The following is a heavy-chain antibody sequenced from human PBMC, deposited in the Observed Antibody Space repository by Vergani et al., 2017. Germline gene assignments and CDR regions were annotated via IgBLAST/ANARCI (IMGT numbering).Heavy chain of an antibody. Sequence: QVQLVQSGAEVKKPGSSVKVSCKASGGTFSSYAISWVRQAPGQGLEWMGGIIPIFGTANYAQKFQGRVTMTTDTSTSTAYMELRSLRSDDTAVYYCARASPKTYYYDSSGYGLDYWGQGTLVTVSS. J-gene: IGHJ4*02. CDR1: GGTFSSYA. CDR2: IIPIFGTA. D-gene: IGHD3-22*01. CDR3: ARASPKTYYYDSSGYGLDY. V-gene: IGHV1-69*06.